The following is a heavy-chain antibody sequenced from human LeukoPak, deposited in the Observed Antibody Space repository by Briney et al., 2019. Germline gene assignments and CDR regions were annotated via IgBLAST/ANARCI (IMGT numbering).Heavy chain of an antibody. CDR1: GGSLNSYY. J-gene: IGHJ3*02. D-gene: IGHD5-24*01. V-gene: IGHV4-59*01. CDR3: ARVGGMTTINNAAFDI. Sequence: SETLSLTCTVSGGSLNSYYWNWIRQPPGKGLEWIGYIYHSGSTNYNPFLKSRVTISLDRSKNQFSLKLTSVTAADTAIYYCARVGGMTTINNAAFDIWGQGTMVTVSS. CDR2: IYHSGST.